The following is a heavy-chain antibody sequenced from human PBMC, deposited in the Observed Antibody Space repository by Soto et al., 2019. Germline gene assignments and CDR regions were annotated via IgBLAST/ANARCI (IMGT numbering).Heavy chain of an antibody. V-gene: IGHV4-59*01. J-gene: IGHJ6*02. D-gene: IGHD3-10*01. CDR3: AREVVRGVKTYYYYGMDV. CDR1: GGSISSYY. CDR2: IYYSGST. Sequence: SETLSLTCTVSGGSISSYYWSWIRQPPGKGLEWIGYIYYSGSTNYNPSLKSRVTISVDTSKNQFSLKLSSVTAADTAVYYCAREVVRGVKTYYYYGMDVRGQGTTVTVSS.